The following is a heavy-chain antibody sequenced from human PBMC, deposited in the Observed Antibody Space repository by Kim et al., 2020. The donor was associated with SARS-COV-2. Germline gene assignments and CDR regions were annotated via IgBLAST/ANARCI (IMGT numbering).Heavy chain of an antibody. D-gene: IGHD2-15*01. CDR1: GFTFSSYA. J-gene: IGHJ4*02. CDR2: ISGSGGST. CDR3: AKDGQRGPRWNYFDY. Sequence: GGSLRLSCAASGFTFSSYAMSWVRQAPGKGLEWVSAISGSGGSTYYADSVKGRFTISRDNSKNTLYLQMNSLRAEDTAVYYCAKDGQRGPRWNYFDYWGQGTLVTVSS. V-gene: IGHV3-23*01.